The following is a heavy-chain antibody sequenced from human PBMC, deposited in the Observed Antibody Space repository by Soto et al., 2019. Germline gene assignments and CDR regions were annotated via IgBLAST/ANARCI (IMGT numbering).Heavy chain of an antibody. D-gene: IGHD2-2*01. Sequence: SETLSLTCTVSGGSISSGGYYWSWIRQHPGKGLEWIGYIYYSGSTYYNPSLKSRVTISVDTSKNQFSLKLSSVTAADTAVYYCARAIGYCSSTRCYANLYYYYYGMDVWGQGTTVTVSS. J-gene: IGHJ6*02. CDR1: GGSISSGGYY. CDR2: IYYSGST. V-gene: IGHV4-31*03. CDR3: ARAIGYCSSTRCYANLYYYYYGMDV.